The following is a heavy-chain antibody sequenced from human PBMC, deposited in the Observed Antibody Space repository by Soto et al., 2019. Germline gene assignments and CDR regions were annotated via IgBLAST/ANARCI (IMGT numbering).Heavy chain of an antibody. CDR3: AKDYGSGTLLIWVA. V-gene: IGHV3-23*01. J-gene: IGHJ5*02. Sequence: GGCLGLSCTASGVSLKREAVKWVRPAPGKGLEWVSVISGSGVSTYYADSVKGRFTISRDNSKNTLYLQMNSLRAEDTAVYYCAKDYGSGTLLIWVAWGQGTLVTVSS. D-gene: IGHD3-10*01. CDR1: GVSLKREA. CDR2: ISGSGVST.